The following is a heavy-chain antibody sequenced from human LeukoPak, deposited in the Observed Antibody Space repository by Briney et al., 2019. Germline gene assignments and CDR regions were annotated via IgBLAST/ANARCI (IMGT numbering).Heavy chain of an antibody. V-gene: IGHV1-8*01. Sequence: VSVKVSCKASGYTFTSYDINWVRQATGQGLEWMGWMNPNSGNTGYAQKFQGRVTMTRNTSISTAYMELSSLRSEDTAVYYCARVIVVETGFDYWGQGTLVTVSS. D-gene: IGHD3-22*01. CDR1: GYTFTSYD. J-gene: IGHJ4*02. CDR2: MNPNSGNT. CDR3: ARVIVVETGFDY.